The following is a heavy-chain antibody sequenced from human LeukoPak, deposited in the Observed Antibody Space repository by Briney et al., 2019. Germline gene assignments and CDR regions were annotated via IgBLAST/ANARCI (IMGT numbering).Heavy chain of an antibody. Sequence: ASVKVSCKASGYTFTNYYIHWVRQAPGQGLEWMGWINPNSGGTNYAQKFQGRVTMTRDTSISAAYMELSRLTSDDTAVYYCAKDAIVRDYSNSDYWGQGTLVTVSS. D-gene: IGHD4-11*01. J-gene: IGHJ4*02. CDR1: GYTFTNYY. CDR2: INPNSGGT. V-gene: IGHV1-2*02. CDR3: AKDAIVRDYSNSDY.